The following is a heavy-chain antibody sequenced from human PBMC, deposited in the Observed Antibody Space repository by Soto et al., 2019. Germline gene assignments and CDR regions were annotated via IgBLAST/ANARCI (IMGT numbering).Heavy chain of an antibody. J-gene: IGHJ6*02. D-gene: IGHD2-21*02. CDR3: AADQAYCGGDCYSHAFDYYYYGMDV. CDR2: IVVGSGNT. Sequence: ASVKVACKASGFTFPSSAVQWVRQARRQRLEWIGWIVVGSGNTNYAQKFQERVTITRDMSTSTAYMELSSLRSEDTAVYYCAADQAYCGGDCYSHAFDYYYYGMDVWGQGTTVTVSS. V-gene: IGHV1-58*01. CDR1: GFTFPSSA.